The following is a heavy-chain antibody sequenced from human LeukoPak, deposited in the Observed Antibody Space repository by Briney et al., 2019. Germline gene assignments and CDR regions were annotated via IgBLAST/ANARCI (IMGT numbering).Heavy chain of an antibody. CDR1: GGSITSSSYY. Sequence: SETLSLTCTVSGGSITSSSYYWGWIRQPPGNGLEWIGSIYYSGSTYYNPSLKSRVTISEDMSKNQFSLKLTSVTAADTAVYYCARDEGVRGARLFDPWGQGTLVTVSS. CDR3: ARDEGVRGARLFDP. V-gene: IGHV4-39*07. D-gene: IGHD3-10*01. CDR2: IYYSGST. J-gene: IGHJ5*02.